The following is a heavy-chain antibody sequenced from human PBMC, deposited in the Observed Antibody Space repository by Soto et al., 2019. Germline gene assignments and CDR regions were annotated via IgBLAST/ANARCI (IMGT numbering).Heavy chain of an antibody. CDR1: AYTFTNYA. CDR2: ISGKNGNT. V-gene: IGHV1-18*01. Sequence: QVQLVQSGAEVKKPGASVRVSCQTSAYTFTNYAVSWVRQAPGQGLEWMGWISGKNGNTIYAQKYHGRVTVTTDTSKRKAYIELRSLRSDDTAVYYCATGLLGYCSGGSCYSDSWGQGTLVTVSS. D-gene: IGHD2-15*01. CDR3: ATGLLGYCSGGSCYSDS. J-gene: IGHJ4*02.